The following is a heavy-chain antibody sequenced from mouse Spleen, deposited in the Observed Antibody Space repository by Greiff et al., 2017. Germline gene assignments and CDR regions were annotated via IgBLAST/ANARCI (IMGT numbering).Heavy chain of an antibody. J-gene: IGHJ4*01. D-gene: IGHD2-14*01. V-gene: IGHV1-37*01. Sequence: EVQLQESGPELVKPGASVKISCKASGYSFTGYFMNWVKQSHGKSLEWIGRINPYNGDTFYNQKFKGKATLTVDKSSSTAHMELLSLTSEDSAVYYCGRGDRYDGGPYAMDYWGQGTSVTVSS. CDR2: INPYNGDT. CDR3: GRGDRYDGGPYAMDY. CDR1: GYSFTGYF.